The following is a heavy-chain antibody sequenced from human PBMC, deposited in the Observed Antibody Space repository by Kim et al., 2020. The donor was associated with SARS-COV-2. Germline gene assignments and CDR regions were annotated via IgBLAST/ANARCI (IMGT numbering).Heavy chain of an antibody. V-gene: IGHV4-31*02. J-gene: IGHJ4*02. D-gene: IGHD3-9*01. CDR3: ARGGRLTGYFDY. Sequence: YYNPSLKSRVTISVDTSKNQFSLKLSSVTAADTAVYYCARGGRLTGYFDYWGQGTLVTVSS.